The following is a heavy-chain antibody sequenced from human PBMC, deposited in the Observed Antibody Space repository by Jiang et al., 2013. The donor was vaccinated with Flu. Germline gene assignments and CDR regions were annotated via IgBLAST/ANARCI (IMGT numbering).Heavy chain of an antibody. CDR1: GFTFSSYA. Sequence: VQLVESGGGVVQPGRSLRLSCAASGFTFSSYAMHWVRQAPGKGLEWVAVISYDGSNKYYADSVKGRFTISRDNSKNTLYLQMNSLRAEDTAVYYCARDPFGRLGDYYYYGMDVWGQGTTVT. D-gene: IGHD1-26*01. CDR3: ARDPFGRLGDYYYYGMDV. V-gene: IGHV3-30*04. J-gene: IGHJ6*02. CDR2: ISYDGSNK.